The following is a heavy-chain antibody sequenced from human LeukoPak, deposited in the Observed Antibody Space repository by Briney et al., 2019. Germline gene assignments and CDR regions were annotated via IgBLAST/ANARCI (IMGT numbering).Heavy chain of an antibody. V-gene: IGHV3-66*02. J-gene: IGHJ4*02. D-gene: IGHD3-22*01. Sequence: PGGSLRLSSAASGFTVSSNYMSWVRQAPGKGLEWVSVIYSGGSTYYADSVKGRFTISRDNSKNTLYLQMNSLRAEDTAVYYCARWGRMGSSGRNYFDYWGQGTLVTVSS. CDR2: IYSGGST. CDR1: GFTVSSNY. CDR3: ARWGRMGSSGRNYFDY.